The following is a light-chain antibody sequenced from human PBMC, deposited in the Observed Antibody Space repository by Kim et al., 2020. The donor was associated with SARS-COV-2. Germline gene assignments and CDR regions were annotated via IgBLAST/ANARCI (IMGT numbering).Light chain of an antibody. Sequence: QSVLTQPPSVSGAPGQRVTISCTGSSSNIGAGYDVHWYQQLPGTAPKLLIYGNSNRPSGVPDRFSGSKSGTSASLAITGLQAEDEADYYCQSYDSSLSDLWVVGGGTQLTVL. V-gene: IGLV1-40*01. CDR2: GNS. J-gene: IGLJ3*02. CDR1: SSNIGAGYD. CDR3: QSYDSSLSDLWV.